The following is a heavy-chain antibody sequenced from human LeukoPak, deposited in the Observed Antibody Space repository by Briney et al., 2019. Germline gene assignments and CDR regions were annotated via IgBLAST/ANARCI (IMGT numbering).Heavy chain of an antibody. CDR1: GFTFGSYD. Sequence: GGSLRLSCAVSGFTFGSYDMYWVRQATGKGLEWVSGIGTTGDTYYLGSVKGRFTISRENAKNSLYLQMNSLRAEDTAVYYCARAHNWKYGTFDYWGQGTLVTVSS. CDR3: ARAHNWKYGTFDY. D-gene: IGHD1-7*01. V-gene: IGHV3-13*01. CDR2: IGTTGDT. J-gene: IGHJ4*02.